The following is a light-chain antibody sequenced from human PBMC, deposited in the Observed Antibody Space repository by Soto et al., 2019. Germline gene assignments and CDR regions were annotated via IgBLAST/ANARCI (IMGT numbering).Light chain of an antibody. CDR2: SND. J-gene: IGLJ1*01. V-gene: IGLV1-47*02. Sequence: QSVLTQPPSTSGVPGQRVTISCSGSRSNIGNNYVYWYQQFPGAAPKILIYSNDQWASGVPDRFSGSKSCTSASLVISGLRSEDEADYYCAGWDDSLSGYVFGTGTKLTVL. CDR1: RSNIGNNY. CDR3: AGWDDSLSGYV.